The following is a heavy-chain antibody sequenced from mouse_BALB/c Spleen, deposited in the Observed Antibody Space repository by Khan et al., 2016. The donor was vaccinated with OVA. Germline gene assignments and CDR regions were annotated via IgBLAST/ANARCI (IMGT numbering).Heavy chain of an antibody. Sequence: QVQLKQSGPELVKPGASVRISCKASGYTFTSYYIHWVKQRPGQGLEWIGWIYPGNVNTKYNEKFKGKATLTADTSSSTAYMQLSSLTSEDSAVYFCARWGGNCPSYAMDYWGQGTSVTVSS. CDR3: ARWGGNCPSYAMDY. V-gene: IGHV1S56*01. CDR2: IYPGNVNT. CDR1: GYTFTSYY. J-gene: IGHJ4*01. D-gene: IGHD2-1*01.